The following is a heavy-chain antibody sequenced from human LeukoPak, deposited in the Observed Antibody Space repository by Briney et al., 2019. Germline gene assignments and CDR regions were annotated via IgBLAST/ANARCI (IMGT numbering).Heavy chain of an antibody. CDR2: ISWNSGSI. Sequence: PGGSLRLSCAASGFTFDDYAMHWVRQAPGKGLEWVSGISWNSGSIGYADSVKGRFTISRDNAKNSLYLQMNSLRAEDTAVYYCARGSEWYLGVVRGTEYYYMDVWGKGTTVTVSS. V-gene: IGHV3-9*01. J-gene: IGHJ6*03. D-gene: IGHD3-3*01. CDR3: ARGSEWYLGVVRGTEYYYMDV. CDR1: GFTFDDYA.